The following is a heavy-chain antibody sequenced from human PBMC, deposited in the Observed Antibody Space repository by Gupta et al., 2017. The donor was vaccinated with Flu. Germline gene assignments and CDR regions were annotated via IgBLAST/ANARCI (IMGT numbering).Heavy chain of an antibody. V-gene: IGHV3-74*01. CDR1: GFTFSSSDYW. D-gene: IGHD5-12*01. Sequence: DVQLVESGGGLVQPGGSLRLSCATSGFTFSSSDYWMHWVRQAPGKGLMWVSRVNFDGSTTAYADSVKGRFTISRDNAKNTLYLQMNSLTVEDTAIYYCARVSTYGGYEIHFDYWGQGALVTVSS. J-gene: IGHJ4*02. CDR2: VNFDGSTT. CDR3: ARVSTYGGYEIHFDY.